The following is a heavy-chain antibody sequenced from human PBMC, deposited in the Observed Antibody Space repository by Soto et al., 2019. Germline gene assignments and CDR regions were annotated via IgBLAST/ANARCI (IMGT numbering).Heavy chain of an antibody. D-gene: IGHD3-3*01. CDR3: AKIPSRGMIFGAGS. CDR1: GFTFDDYA. CDR2: IDNSGDGS. Sequence: PGGSLRLSCAASGFTFDDYAMHWVRQAPGKGLEWVSAIDNSGDGSFYADSVKGRFIISRDNSKDTVFLHMNNLRPEDTAFYYCAKIPSRGMIFGAGSWGQGTLVTVSS. V-gene: IGHV3-23*05. J-gene: IGHJ5*02.